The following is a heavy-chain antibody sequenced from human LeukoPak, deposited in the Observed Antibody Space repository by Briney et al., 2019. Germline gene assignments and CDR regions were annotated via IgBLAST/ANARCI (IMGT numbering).Heavy chain of an antibody. CDR3: ARGMTRPTDYMDV. CDR1: GGSISSYY. J-gene: IGHJ6*03. V-gene: IGHV4-59*01. CDR2: IYYSGST. Sequence: PSETLSLTCTVSGGSISSYYWSWIRQPPRKGLEWIGYIYYSGSTNYNPSLKSRVTISVDTSKNQFSLKLSSVTAADTAVYYCARGMTRPTDYMDVWGKGTTVTVSS. D-gene: IGHD1-26*01.